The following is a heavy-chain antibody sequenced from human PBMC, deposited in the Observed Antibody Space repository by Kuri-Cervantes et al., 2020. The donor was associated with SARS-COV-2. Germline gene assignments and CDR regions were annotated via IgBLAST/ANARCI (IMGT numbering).Heavy chain of an antibody. V-gene: IGHV2-5*08. CDR3: AHRLYDSSPFDP. J-gene: IGHJ5*02. D-gene: IGHD3-22*01. CDR1: GFSLSTSGMC. CDR2: IYWDDDK. Sequence: SGPTLVKPTQTLTLTCTFSGFSLSTSGMCVSWIRQPPGKALEWLALIYWDDDKRYSPSLKSRLTITKDTSKNQVVLTMTNMDPVDTATYYCAHRLYDSSPFDPWGQGTLVTVSS.